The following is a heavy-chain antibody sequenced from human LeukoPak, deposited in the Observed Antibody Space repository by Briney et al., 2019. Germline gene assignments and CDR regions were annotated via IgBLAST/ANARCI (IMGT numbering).Heavy chain of an antibody. V-gene: IGHV3-48*01. CDR1: GFTFDDYG. D-gene: IGHD1-26*01. CDR2: INSRSSTI. Sequence: GGSLRLSCAASGFTFDDYGMSWVRQAPGKGLEWVSFINSRSSTIYYADSVKGRFTISRDNAKNSLYLQMNNLRAEDTAVYYCARVPSGSYPIDYWGQGTLVTVSS. J-gene: IGHJ4*02. CDR3: ARVPSGSYPIDY.